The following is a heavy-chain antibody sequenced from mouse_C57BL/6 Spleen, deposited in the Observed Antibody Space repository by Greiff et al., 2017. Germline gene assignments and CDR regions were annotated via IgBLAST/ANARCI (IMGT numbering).Heavy chain of an antibody. V-gene: IGHV1-50*01. J-gene: IGHJ2*01. CDR3: ARRDITGTFDY. D-gene: IGHD4-1*01. CDR1: GYTFTSYW. Sequence: VQLQQPGAELVKPGASVKLSCKASGYTFTSYWMQWVKQRPGQGLEWIGEIDPSDSYTNYNQKFKGKATLTVDTSSSTAYMQLSSLTSEDSAVYYCARRDITGTFDYWGQGTTLTVSS. CDR2: IDPSDSYT.